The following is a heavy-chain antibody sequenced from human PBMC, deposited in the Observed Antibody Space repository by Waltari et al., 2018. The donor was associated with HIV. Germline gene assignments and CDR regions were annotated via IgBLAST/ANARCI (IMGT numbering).Heavy chain of an antibody. CDR1: GFPFNNYG. D-gene: IGHD4-4*01. J-gene: IGHJ4*02. CDR2: IWYDGSKT. Sequence: QVQLVESGGGAVQPGGSLRLSCAASGFPFNNYGIHWVRPAPGKGFEWVAVIWYDGSKTYYEGSVKGRFTISRDTSKNTVYLQMSSLRAEDTALYYCARDQEFMTTVTPLAYWGQGTPVTVSS. CDR3: ARDQEFMTTVTPLAY. V-gene: IGHV3-33*01.